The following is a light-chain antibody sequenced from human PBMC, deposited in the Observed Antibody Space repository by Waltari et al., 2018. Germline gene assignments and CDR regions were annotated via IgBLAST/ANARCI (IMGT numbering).Light chain of an antibody. CDR2: QAS. CDR3: QQYNSYT. J-gene: IGKJ2*01. V-gene: IGKV1-5*03. CDR1: QSVGSW. Sequence: DIQMTQSPSTLSASVGDRVTITCRASQSVGSWLAWYQQKPGKAPHLLIYQASSLESGVPSRFSGSGSGTEFILTISSLEPDDFATYYCQQYNSYTFGQGTKLEIK.